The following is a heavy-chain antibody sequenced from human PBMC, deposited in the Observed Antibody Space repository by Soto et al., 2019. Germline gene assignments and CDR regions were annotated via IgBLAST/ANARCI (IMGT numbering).Heavy chain of an antibody. CDR1: VGTFSTYT. CDR3: ARRSPSYDAFPPHGLDV. D-gene: IGHD3-3*01. V-gene: IGHV1-69*02. CDR2: VNPIVGI. Sequence: ASVKVSCKASVGTFSTYTITWVRQAPGQGLEWMGRVNPIVGINYAQKFQGRVTITADKSTSTAYMELSSLRSEDTAVYFCARRSPSYDAFPPHGLDVWGQGTTVPVSS. J-gene: IGHJ6*02.